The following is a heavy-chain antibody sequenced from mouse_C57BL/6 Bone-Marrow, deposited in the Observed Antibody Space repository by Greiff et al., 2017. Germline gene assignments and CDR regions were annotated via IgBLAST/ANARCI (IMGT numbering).Heavy chain of an antibody. CDR2: ISSGGSYT. Sequence: DVMLVESGGDLVKPGGSLKLSCAASGFTFSSYGMSWVRQTPDKRLEWVATISSGGSYTYYPDSVKGRFTISRDNAKNTLYLQMSSLKSEDTAMYYCARQASSQDYWGQGTTLTVSS. CDR1: GFTFSSYG. J-gene: IGHJ2*01. D-gene: IGHD3-2*02. V-gene: IGHV5-6*02. CDR3: ARQASSQDY.